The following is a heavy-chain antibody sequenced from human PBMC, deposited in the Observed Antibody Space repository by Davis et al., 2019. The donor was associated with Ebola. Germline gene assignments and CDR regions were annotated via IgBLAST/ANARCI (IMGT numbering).Heavy chain of an antibody. CDR3: ARRILLDSRGGMDV. CDR2: ISGSDDAT. V-gene: IGHV3-23*01. Sequence: PGGSLRLSCTASGFTSSCCAMSWVRQAPGMGLEWVSSISGSDDATYYADSVKGRFTISRDNGKNSLHLQMNSLRDEDTAVYFCARRILLDSRGGMDVWGQGTTVTVSS. J-gene: IGHJ6*02. CDR1: GFTSSCCA. D-gene: IGHD2/OR15-2a*01.